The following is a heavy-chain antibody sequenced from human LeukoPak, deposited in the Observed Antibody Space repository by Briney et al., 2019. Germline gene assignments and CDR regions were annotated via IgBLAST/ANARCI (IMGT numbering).Heavy chain of an antibody. V-gene: IGHV1-2*02. J-gene: IGHJ4*02. CDR2: INPNNGGT. Sequence: ASVKVSCKASGYTFTAHYMHWVGQAPGQGLEWMGWINPNNGGTNYAQKFQGRVTMTRDTSISTAYMELSSLRSDDTAVYYCAKTGSYSPTRSDYWGQGTLVTVSS. D-gene: IGHD1-26*01. CDR3: AKTGSYSPTRSDY. CDR1: GYTFTAHY.